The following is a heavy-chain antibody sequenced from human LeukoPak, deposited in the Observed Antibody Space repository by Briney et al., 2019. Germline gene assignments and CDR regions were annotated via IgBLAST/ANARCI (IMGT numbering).Heavy chain of an antibody. CDR2: IKQDGSEK. V-gene: IGHV3-7*03. Sequence: PGGSLGLSCAASGFTFSSYWMSWVRQAPGKGLEWVANIKQDGSEKYYVDSVKGRFTISRDNSKNTLYLQMNSVRAEDTAVYYCARQLGYCSDGSCYFDYWGQGTLVTVSS. CDR3: ARQLGYCSDGSCYFDY. J-gene: IGHJ4*02. D-gene: IGHD2-15*01. CDR1: GFTFSSYW.